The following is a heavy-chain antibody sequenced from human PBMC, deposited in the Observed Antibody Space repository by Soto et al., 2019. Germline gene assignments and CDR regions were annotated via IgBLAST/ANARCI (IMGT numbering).Heavy chain of an antibody. D-gene: IGHD6-13*01. J-gene: IGHJ4*02. CDR2: IYYSGST. CDR3: ARRYSSSFDY. CDR1: GGSISSYY. V-gene: IGHV4-59*08. Sequence: QGQLQEAGPGLVKPSETLSLTCTVSGGSISSYYWSWIRQPPGKGLEWIGYIYYSGSTKYNPSLKSRVTLSVATTKNQFSLQLSSVTAADTAVYYCARRYSSSFDYWGQGTLVTVSS.